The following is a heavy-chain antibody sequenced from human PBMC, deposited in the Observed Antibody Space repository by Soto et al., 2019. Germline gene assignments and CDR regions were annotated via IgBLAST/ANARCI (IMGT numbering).Heavy chain of an antibody. Sequence: DVQLLESGGDLVQPGGSLRLSCAASGFIFSNYAMSWVRQAPGKGLERVSLIRGSGGPTNYADSVKGRFTVSRDNSKNIILLQMNSLRAEDTAVYYCVKDFRVGYDWTHDWGQGTLVTVSS. V-gene: IGHV3-23*01. J-gene: IGHJ4*02. CDR1: GFIFSNYA. CDR3: VKDFRVGYDWTHD. CDR2: IRGSGGPT. D-gene: IGHD5-12*01.